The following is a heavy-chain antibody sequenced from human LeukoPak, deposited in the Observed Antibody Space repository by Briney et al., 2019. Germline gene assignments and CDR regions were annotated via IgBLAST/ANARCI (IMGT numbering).Heavy chain of an antibody. Sequence: GGSLRLSCAASGFTFSSYSMNWVRQAPGRGLEWVSSISSSSSYIYYADSVKGRFTISRDNAKNSLYLQMNSLRAEDTAVYCCARVEGYCSSTSCPANYWGQGTLVTVSS. CDR3: ARVEGYCSSTSCPANY. CDR1: GFTFSSYS. D-gene: IGHD2-2*01. CDR2: ISSSSSYI. J-gene: IGHJ4*02. V-gene: IGHV3-21*01.